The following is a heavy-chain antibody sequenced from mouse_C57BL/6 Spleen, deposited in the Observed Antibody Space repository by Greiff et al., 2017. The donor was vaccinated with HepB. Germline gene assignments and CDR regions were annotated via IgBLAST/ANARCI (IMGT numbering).Heavy chain of an antibody. CDR3: SIYYGYDPFAY. D-gene: IGHD2-2*01. CDR2: IDPETGGT. V-gene: IGHV1-15*01. J-gene: IGHJ3*01. Sequence: VQLQQSGAELVRPGASVTLSCKASGYTFTDYEMHWVKQTPVHGLEWIGAIDPETGGTAYNQKFKGKAILTADKSSSTAYMELRSLTSEDSAVYYCSIYYGYDPFAYWGQGTLVTVSA. CDR1: GYTFTDYE.